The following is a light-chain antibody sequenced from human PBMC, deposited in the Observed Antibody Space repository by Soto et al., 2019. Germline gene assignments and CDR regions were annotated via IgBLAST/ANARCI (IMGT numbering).Light chain of an antibody. CDR3: ASFRSGTILV. Sequence: QSVLAQPASVSGSPGQSITISCTGTSSDVGGYNYVSWYQQHPGKAPKLLIYEVSNRPSGVSSRFSGSKSGNTASLTISGLQAEDEADYFCASFRSGTILVFGSGTKVTVL. J-gene: IGLJ1*01. CDR2: EVS. CDR1: SSDVGGYNY. V-gene: IGLV2-14*01.